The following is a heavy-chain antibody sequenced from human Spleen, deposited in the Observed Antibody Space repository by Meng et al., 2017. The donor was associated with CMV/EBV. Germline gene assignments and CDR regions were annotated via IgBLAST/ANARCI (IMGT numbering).Heavy chain of an antibody. D-gene: IGHD2-2*01. CDR1: GGSVSSSSYY. J-gene: IGHJ6*02. CDR3: ARAGPAGNYYYYGMDV. CDR2: IYYSGST. Sequence: SETLSLTCTVSGGSVSSSSYYWGWIRQPPGKGLEWIGSIYYSGSTYYNPSLKSRVTISVDTSKNQFSLKLSSVTAADTAVYYCARAGPAGNYYYYGMDVWGQGTTVTVSS. V-gene: IGHV4-39*07.